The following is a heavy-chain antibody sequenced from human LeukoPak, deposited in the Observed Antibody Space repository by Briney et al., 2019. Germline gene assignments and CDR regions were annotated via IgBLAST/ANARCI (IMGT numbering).Heavy chain of an antibody. Sequence: GGSLRLSCAASGFTFSSYSMNWVRQAPGKGLEWVSSISSSSYIYYADSVKGRFTISRDNAKNSLYLQMNSLRAEDTAVYYCARVYYYDSSGPTSDWGQGTLVTVSS. CDR2: ISSSSYI. J-gene: IGHJ4*02. D-gene: IGHD3-22*01. V-gene: IGHV3-21*01. CDR1: GFTFSSYS. CDR3: ARVYYYDSSGPTSD.